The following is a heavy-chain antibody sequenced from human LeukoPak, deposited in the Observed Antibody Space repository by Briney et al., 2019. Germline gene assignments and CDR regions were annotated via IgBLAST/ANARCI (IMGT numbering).Heavy chain of an antibody. CDR1: GFTFSSYA. Sequence: GGSLRLSCAASGFTFSSYAMSWVRQAPGKGLEWVSGINWNGGSTGYADSVKGRFTISRDNAKNSLYLQMNNLRAEDTALYHCARVSYYYDSGSPDYWGQGTLVTVSS. CDR3: ARVSYYYDSGSPDY. J-gene: IGHJ4*02. D-gene: IGHD3-10*01. CDR2: INWNGGST. V-gene: IGHV3-20*01.